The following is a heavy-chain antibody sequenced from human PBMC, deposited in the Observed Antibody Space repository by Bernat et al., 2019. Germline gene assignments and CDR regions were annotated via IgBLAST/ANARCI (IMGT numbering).Heavy chain of an antibody. CDR3: ARDATYIGGGWFDP. Sequence: EVQLVESGGGLIQPGGSLRLSCAASGFTVSSNYMIWVRQAPGKGLEWVSVIYSGGTTYYADSVKGRFTISRDNSKNTLYLQRNSLRAEDTAVYYCARDATYIGGGWFDPWGQGTLVTVSS. CDR2: IYSGGTT. J-gene: IGHJ5*02. V-gene: IGHV3-53*01. CDR1: GFTVSSNY. D-gene: IGHD3-10*01.